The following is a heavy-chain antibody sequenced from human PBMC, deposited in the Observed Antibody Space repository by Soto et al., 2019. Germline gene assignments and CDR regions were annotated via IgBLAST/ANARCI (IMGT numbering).Heavy chain of an antibody. CDR2: MNPNSGNT. CDR3: ARANWLGSGSYYKGDYYYYGMDV. V-gene: IGHV1-8*01. CDR1: GYTFTSYD. Sequence: ASVKVSCKASGYTFTSYDINWVRQATGQGLEWMGWMNPNSGNTGYAQKFQGGVTMTRNTSISTAYMELSSLRSEDTAVYYCARANWLGSGSYYKGDYYYYGMDVWGQGTTVTVSS. D-gene: IGHD3-10*01. J-gene: IGHJ6*02.